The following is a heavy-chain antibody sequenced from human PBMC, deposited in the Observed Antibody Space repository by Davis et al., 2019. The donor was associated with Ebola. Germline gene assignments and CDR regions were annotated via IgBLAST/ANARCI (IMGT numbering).Heavy chain of an antibody. CDR3: ARSSILVVPWGAMDV. V-gene: IGHV5-51*01. CDR2: VYHGDSNT. CDR1: GYTFATYW. J-gene: IGHJ6*04. Sequence: PGGSLRLSCKGSGYTFATYWIAWVRQRPGKGLEWMGSVYHGDSNTKYSSSFQGQVTISADKSISTAYLQWSSLKTPDDAIYFCARSSILVVPWGAMDVWGRGTTVTVSS. D-gene: IGHD3-3*01.